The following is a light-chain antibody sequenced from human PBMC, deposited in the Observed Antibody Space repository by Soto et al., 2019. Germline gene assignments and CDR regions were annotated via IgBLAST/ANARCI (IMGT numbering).Light chain of an antibody. J-gene: IGLJ2*01. CDR1: SSDVGGYNY. Sequence: QSALTQPRSVSGSPGQSVTISCTGTSSDVGGYNYVSWYQQHPGKDPKLMIYDVSKRPSGVPDRFSGSKSGNTASLTISGLQAEDEADYYCCSYAGSVVVFGGGTKLTVL. CDR3: CSYAGSVVV. CDR2: DVS. V-gene: IGLV2-11*01.